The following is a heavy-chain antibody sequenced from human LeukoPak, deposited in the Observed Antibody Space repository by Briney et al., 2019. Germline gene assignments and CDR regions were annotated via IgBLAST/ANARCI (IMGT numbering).Heavy chain of an antibody. Sequence: ASVKVSCKASGGTFSSYAISWVRQAPGQGLEWMGGIIPIFGTANYAQKFQGRVTITADESTSTAYMELSSLRSEDTAVYYCARPVVGATTSWFDPWGQGTLVTVSS. J-gene: IGHJ5*02. CDR3: ARPVVGATTSWFDP. V-gene: IGHV1-69*13. CDR2: IIPIFGTA. CDR1: GGTFSSYA. D-gene: IGHD1-26*01.